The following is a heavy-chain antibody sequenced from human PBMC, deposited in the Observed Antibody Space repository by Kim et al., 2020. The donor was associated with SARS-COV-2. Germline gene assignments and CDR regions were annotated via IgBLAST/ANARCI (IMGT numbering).Heavy chain of an antibody. V-gene: IGHV4-34*01. D-gene: IGHD1-26*01. Sequence: NYNPSLKSRVTISVDTSKNQFSLKLSSVTAADTAVYYCARVGGELQAVDYWGQGTLVTVSS. J-gene: IGHJ4*02. CDR3: ARVGGELQAVDY.